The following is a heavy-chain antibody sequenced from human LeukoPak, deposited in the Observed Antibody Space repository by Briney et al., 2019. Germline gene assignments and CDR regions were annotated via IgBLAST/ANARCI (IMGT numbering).Heavy chain of an antibody. J-gene: IGHJ3*01. CDR2: INHSGST. V-gene: IGHV4-34*01. D-gene: IGHD5-24*01. CDR1: VGSFSGYY. CDR3: ARGIWRDGYNSGAFDV. Sequence: SETLSLTCAVYVGSFSGYYWSWIRQPPGKGLEWIGEINHSGSTNYNPSLKSRVTISVDTSKNQFSLKLSSVTAADTAVYYCARGIWRDGYNSGAFDVWGRGTMVTVSS.